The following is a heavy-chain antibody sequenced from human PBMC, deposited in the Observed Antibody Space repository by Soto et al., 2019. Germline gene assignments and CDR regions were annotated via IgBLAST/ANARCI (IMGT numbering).Heavy chain of an antibody. CDR1: GYTFTSYD. V-gene: IGHV1-8*01. D-gene: IGHD6-6*01. CDR2: MNPNSGNT. J-gene: IGHJ6*02. CDR3: ARKEYGSLDYYYGMDV. Sequence: QVQLVQSGAEVKKPGASVKVSCKASGYTFTSYDINWVRQATGQGLEWMGWMNPNSGNTGYAQKFQGRVTMTRNTSISTAYMELSSLRSEDTAVYYCARKEYGSLDYYYGMDVWGQGTTVTVSS.